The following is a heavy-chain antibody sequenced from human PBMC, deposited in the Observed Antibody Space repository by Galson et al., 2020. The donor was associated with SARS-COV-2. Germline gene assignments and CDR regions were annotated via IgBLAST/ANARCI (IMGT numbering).Heavy chain of an antibody. V-gene: IGHV3-48*03. D-gene: IGHD2-15*01. Sequence: GESLKISCAGSGFTFSNYEMNLVRQAPGKGLEWVAYISDSGTNIYYADTVKGRFTISRDNAMNSLYLQMTSLRAEDTAVYYCASPYLAAASFFGAFDIWGLGTVVTVSS. CDR3: ASPYLAAASFFGAFDI. CDR2: ISDSGTNI. J-gene: IGHJ3*02. CDR1: GFTFSNYE.